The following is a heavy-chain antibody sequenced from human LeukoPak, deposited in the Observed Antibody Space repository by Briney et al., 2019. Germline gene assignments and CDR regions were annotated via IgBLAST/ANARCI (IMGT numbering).Heavy chain of an antibody. D-gene: IGHD3-22*01. Sequence: SETLSLTCAVSGGSISSDGYSWSWIRQPPGKGLEWIGYIYYSGSTYYNPSLKSRVTISVDRSKNQFSLKLTSVTAADTAVYYCARYQDSSGYYYDYWGQGTLVTVSS. J-gene: IGHJ4*02. CDR1: GGSISSDGYS. CDR2: IYYSGST. V-gene: IGHV4-30-2*01. CDR3: ARYQDSSGYYYDY.